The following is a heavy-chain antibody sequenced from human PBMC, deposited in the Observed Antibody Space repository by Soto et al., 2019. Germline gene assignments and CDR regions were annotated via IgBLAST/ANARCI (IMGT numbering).Heavy chain of an antibody. J-gene: IGHJ6*02. Sequence: PSETLSLTCTVSGGSISSYYWSWIRQPPGKGLEWIGYIYYSGSTNYNPSLKSRVTISVDTSKNQFSLKLSSVTAADTAVYYCAISDYYYYGMDVWGQGTTVTVSS. CDR3: AISDYYYYGMDV. D-gene: IGHD3-3*02. CDR1: GGSISSYY. CDR2: IYYSGST. V-gene: IGHV4-59*08.